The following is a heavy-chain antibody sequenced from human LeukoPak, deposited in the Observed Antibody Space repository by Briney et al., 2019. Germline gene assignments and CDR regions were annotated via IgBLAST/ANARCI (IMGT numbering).Heavy chain of an antibody. J-gene: IGHJ4*02. D-gene: IGHD2-15*01. CDR1: GGSISSVHYY. V-gene: IGHV4-30-4*01. Sequence: SETLSLTCTVSGGSISSVHYYWTWIRQPPGKGLEWIAHIFYNGRTYYNPSLQSRVVISIDTSKSYFSLRLASVTAADTAVYYCARHPFATPFDYWGRGTLVTVSS. CDR2: IFYNGRT. CDR3: ARHPFATPFDY.